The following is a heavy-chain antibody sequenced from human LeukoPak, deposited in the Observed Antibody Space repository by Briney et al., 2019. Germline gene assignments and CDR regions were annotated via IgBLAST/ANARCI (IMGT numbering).Heavy chain of an antibody. CDR3: ATSEDLSWFDP. CDR1: GGSISSGGYY. CDR2: IYYSGST. Sequence: SETLSLTCTVSGGSISSGGYYWSWIRQHPGKGLEWIGYIYYSGSTYYNPSLKSRVTISVDTSKNQFSLKLSSVTAADTAVYYCATSEDLSWFDPWGQGTLVTVSS. V-gene: IGHV4-31*03. J-gene: IGHJ5*02. D-gene: IGHD2-15*01.